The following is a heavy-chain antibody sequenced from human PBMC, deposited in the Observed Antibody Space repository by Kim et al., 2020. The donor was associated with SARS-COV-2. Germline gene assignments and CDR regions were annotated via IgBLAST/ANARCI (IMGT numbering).Heavy chain of an antibody. CDR3: ARRMDVVRGVMSYYYYGMDV. V-gene: IGHV5-51*01. D-gene: IGHD3-10*01. Sequence: GESLKISCKGSGYSFTSYWIGWVRQMPGKGLEWMGIIYPGDSDTRYSPSFQGQVTISADKSISTAYLQWSSLKASDTAMYYCARRMDVVRGVMSYYYYGMDVWGQGTTVTVSS. CDR1: GYSFTSYW. CDR2: IYPGDSDT. J-gene: IGHJ6*02.